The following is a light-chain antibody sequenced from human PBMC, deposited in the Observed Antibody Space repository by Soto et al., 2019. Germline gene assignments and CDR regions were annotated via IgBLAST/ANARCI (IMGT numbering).Light chain of an antibody. CDR2: DAF. CDR3: QQRSSWPLT. V-gene: IGKV3-11*01. J-gene: IGKJ4*01. Sequence: EIVLTQSPATLSLSPGERATLSCRASQSVGSYFAWYQQKPGQAPRLLIYDAFSRATGIPARFSGSGSGTDFTLTISSLEPEDFAVYFCQQRSSWPLTFGGGTMVEI. CDR1: QSVGSY.